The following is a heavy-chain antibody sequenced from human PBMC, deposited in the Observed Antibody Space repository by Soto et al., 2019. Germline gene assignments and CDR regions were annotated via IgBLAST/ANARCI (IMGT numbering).Heavy chain of an antibody. D-gene: IGHD3-22*01. Sequence: QMTLKESGPTLLTPTQTLTLTCTFSGFSLRTSGVGVGWIRQPPGKALEWLALIYWDDDKRYSPSLRSRLTITKDTSKNQVVLTMTNMDPVDKATDYCANRLCDGSCSCDVGYFDHWGRGTLVTVSS. CDR1: GFSLRTSGVG. CDR2: IYWDDDK. CDR3: ANRLCDGSCSCDVGYFDH. V-gene: IGHV2-5*02. J-gene: IGHJ4*02.